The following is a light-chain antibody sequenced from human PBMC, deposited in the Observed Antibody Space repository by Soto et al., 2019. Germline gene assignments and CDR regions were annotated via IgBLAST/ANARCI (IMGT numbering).Light chain of an antibody. J-gene: IGKJ1*01. Sequence: EIVLTQSPGTLSLSPGERATHSCRASQSVSSSYLAWYQQKPGQTPRLLIYGASSRATGIPDRFSGSGSGTYFTLTISRLEPEDFAVYYCQQYGSSWTFGQGTKVDI. CDR2: GAS. V-gene: IGKV3-20*01. CDR1: QSVSSSY. CDR3: QQYGSSWT.